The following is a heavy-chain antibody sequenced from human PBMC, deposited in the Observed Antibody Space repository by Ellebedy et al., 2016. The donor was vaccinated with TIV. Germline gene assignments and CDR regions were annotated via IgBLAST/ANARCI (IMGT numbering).Heavy chain of an antibody. CDR3: ARWSDDAFDI. CDR1: GFTFSSYG. J-gene: IGHJ3*02. CDR2: ISASGGST. V-gene: IGHV3-23*01. Sequence: GESLKISXAASGFTFSSYGMRWVRQAPGMGLEWVSDISASGGSTYYAKSVRGRLTISRDNSKNTLYLQMHSLRAEDTAVYYCARWSDDAFDIWGQGTMVIVSS.